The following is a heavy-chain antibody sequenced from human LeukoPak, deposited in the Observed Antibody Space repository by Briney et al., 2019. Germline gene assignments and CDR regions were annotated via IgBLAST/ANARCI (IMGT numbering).Heavy chain of an antibody. CDR2: IYYSGNT. J-gene: IGHJ5*02. V-gene: IGHV4-30-4*01. Sequence: SQTLSLTCTVSGGSISSGDYYWSWIRQPPGKGLEWIGYIYYSGNTYYNPSLKSRVTISVDTSKNQFSLKLSSVTAADTAVYYCARSGLYDSSGYYMGPFDPWGQGTLVTVSS. CDR3: ARSGLYDSSGYYMGPFDP. CDR1: GGSISSGDYY. D-gene: IGHD3-22*01.